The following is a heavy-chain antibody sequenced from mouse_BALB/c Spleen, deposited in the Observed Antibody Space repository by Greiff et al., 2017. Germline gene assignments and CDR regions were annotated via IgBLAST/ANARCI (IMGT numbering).Heavy chain of an antibody. V-gene: IGHV5-6*02. CDR3: ARLYYGNYDYAMDY. CDR1: GFTFSSYG. J-gene: IGHJ4*01. D-gene: IGHD2-1*01. CDR2: ISSGGSYT. Sequence: DVMLVESGGDLVKPGGSLKLSCAASGFTFSSYGMSWVRQTPDKRLEWVATISSGGSYTYYPDSVKGRFTISRDNAKNTLYLQMSSLKSEDTAIYYCARLYYGNYDYAMDYWGQGTSVTVSS.